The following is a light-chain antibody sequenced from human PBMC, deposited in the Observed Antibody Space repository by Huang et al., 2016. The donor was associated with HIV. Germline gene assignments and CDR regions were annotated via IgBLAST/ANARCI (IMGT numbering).Light chain of an antibody. CDR3: QQSHATPWT. J-gene: IGKJ1*01. CDR2: TES. CDR1: QSIRAY. Sequence: DIQMTQSPSSLSASVGDRVTITCRASQSIRAYLNWYQEKPGKAPHLLIFTESSLQRGVPSRFSGNGSGTDFTLTISSLQPEDFATYYCQQSHATPWTFGQGTKVEIK. V-gene: IGKV1-39*01.